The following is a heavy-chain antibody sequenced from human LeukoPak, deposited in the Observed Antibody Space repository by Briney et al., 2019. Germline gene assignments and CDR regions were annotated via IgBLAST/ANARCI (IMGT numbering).Heavy chain of an antibody. CDR2: ISHNGDT. J-gene: IGHJ4*02. D-gene: IGHD5-12*01. CDR3: ARDGYSAYDRDLDH. CDR1: GASISDTNW. Sequence: SETLSLTCTISGASISDTNWWTWVRQPPGKGLEWIGEISHNGDTNYSPSLKSRVTISVDRSKNQFSLRLDSVTAADTAVYYCARDGYSAYDRDLDHWGQGALVTVSS. V-gene: IGHV4-4*02.